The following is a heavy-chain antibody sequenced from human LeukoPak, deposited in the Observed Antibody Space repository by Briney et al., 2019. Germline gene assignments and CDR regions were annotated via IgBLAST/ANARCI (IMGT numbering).Heavy chain of an antibody. J-gene: IGHJ4*02. CDR2: ISPYNGDT. Sequence: ASVKVSCKTSGYTFVNYVLSWVRQAPGQGLEWVGWISPYNGDTDYAQKFQGRVTLTTDKSTTTGNMELTSLRSDDTAVYYCAIGYVSGGYHHRVFYSWGQGTLVTVSS. CDR1: GYTFVNYV. CDR3: AIGYVSGGYHHRVFYS. V-gene: IGHV1-18*01. D-gene: IGHD3-22*01.